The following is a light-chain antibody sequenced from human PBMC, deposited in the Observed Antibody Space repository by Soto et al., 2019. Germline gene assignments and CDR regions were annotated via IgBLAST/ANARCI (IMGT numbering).Light chain of an antibody. CDR3: QSYDSSLSVWV. J-gene: IGLJ3*02. Sequence: QSVLTQPPSVSGAPGQRVTIPCTGSSSNIGAGYDVHWYQQLPGTTPNLLIYGNNNRPSGVPDRFSGSKSGTSASLAITGLQAEDEADYYCQSYDSSLSVWVFGGGTKLTVL. V-gene: IGLV1-40*01. CDR1: SSNIGAGYD. CDR2: GNN.